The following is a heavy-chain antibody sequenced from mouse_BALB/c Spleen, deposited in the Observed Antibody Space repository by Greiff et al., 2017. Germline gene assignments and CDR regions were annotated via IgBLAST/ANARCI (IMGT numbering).Heavy chain of an antibody. J-gene: IGHJ3*01. CDR3: ARPYGYDPTWFAY. CDR1: GFTFSSFG. D-gene: IGHD2-2*01. V-gene: IGHV5-17*02. CDR2: ISSGSSTI. Sequence: EVKLVESGGGLVQPGGSRKLSCAASGFTFSSFGMHWVRQAPEKGLEWVAYISSGSSTIYYADTVKGRFTISRDNPKNTLFLQTTSLRSEDTAMYYCARPYGYDPTWFAYWGQGTLVTVSA.